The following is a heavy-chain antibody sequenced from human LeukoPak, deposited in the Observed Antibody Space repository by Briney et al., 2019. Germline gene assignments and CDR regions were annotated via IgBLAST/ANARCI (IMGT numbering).Heavy chain of an antibody. J-gene: IGHJ5*02. V-gene: IGHV4-59*12. D-gene: IGHD3-9*01. CDR1: GGSISSDY. CDR3: AREDYDILTGYINWFDP. Sequence: SETLSLTCTVSGGSISSDYWSWIRQPPGKGLEWIGYIYYSGSTNYNPSLKSRVTISVDTSKNQFSLKLSSVTAADTAVYYCAREDYDILTGYINWFDPWGQGTLVTVSS. CDR2: IYYSGST.